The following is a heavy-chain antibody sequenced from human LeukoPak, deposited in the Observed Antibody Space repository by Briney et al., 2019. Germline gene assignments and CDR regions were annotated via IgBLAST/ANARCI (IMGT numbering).Heavy chain of an antibody. CDR3: AREVDTAMVVGYYYYYGMDV. J-gene: IGHJ6*02. CDR1: GYSFTSYG. V-gene: IGHV1-18*01. D-gene: IGHD5-18*01. CDR2: ISGYNGNT. Sequence: ASVKVSCKASGYSFTSYGITWVRQAPGQGLEWMGWISGYNGNTNYAQKLQGRVTMTTDTSTSTAYMELRSLRSDDTAVYYCAREVDTAMVVGYYYYYGMDVWGQGTTVTVSS.